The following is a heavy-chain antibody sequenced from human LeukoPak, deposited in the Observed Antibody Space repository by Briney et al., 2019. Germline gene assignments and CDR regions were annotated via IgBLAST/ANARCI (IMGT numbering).Heavy chain of an antibody. CDR3: ARDLGYGSGSNWFDP. D-gene: IGHD3-10*01. CDR2: IWYDGSNK. V-gene: IGHV3-33*01. J-gene: IGHJ5*02. Sequence: PGGSLRLSCAASGFTFSSFGMHWVRQAPGKGLEWVAVIWYDGSNKYYADSVKGRFTISRDNSKNTLYLQMNSLRAEDTAVYHCARDLGYGSGSNWFDPWGQGTLVTVSS. CDR1: GFTFSSFG.